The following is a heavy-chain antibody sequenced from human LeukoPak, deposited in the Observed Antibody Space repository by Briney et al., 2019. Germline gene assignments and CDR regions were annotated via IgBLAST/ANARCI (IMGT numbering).Heavy chain of an antibody. D-gene: IGHD6-13*01. Sequence: SGPTLVKPTQTLTLTCTFSGFSLSTSGVGVGWIRQPPGKALEWLALIYWNDDKRYSPSLKSRLTITKDTSKNQVVLTMTNMDPVDTATYYCAHRRQGYSSSWYGNRFDPWGQGTLVTVSS. CDR3: AHRRQGYSSSWYGNRFDP. V-gene: IGHV2-5*01. J-gene: IGHJ5*02. CDR2: IYWNDDK. CDR1: GFSLSTSGVG.